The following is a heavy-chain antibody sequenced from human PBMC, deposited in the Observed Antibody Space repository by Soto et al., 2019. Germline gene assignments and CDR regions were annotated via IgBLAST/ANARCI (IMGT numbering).Heavy chain of an antibody. CDR2: ISYDGSNK. J-gene: IGHJ4*02. CDR3: AKDRFYFDSSGYLAL. Sequence: GGSLRLSCTASGITFRNSGMHWVRQVPGKGLEWLAGISYDGSNKYYPDSDKGRFTISRDNSKSTLYLQMNSLSAGDTALYFCAKDRFYFDSSGYLALWGQGVLVTVSS. V-gene: IGHV3-30*18. D-gene: IGHD3-22*01. CDR1: GITFRNSG.